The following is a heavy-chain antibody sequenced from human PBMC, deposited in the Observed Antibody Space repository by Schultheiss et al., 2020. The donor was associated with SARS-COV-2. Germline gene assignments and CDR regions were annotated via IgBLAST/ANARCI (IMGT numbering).Heavy chain of an antibody. J-gene: IGHJ6*02. Sequence: GESLKISCAASGFTFSSYAMSWVRQAPGKGLEWVSAISGSGGSTYYADSVKGRFTISRDNSKNTLYLQMNSLRAEDTAVYYCAREETSSSWGGYYYYGMDVWGQGTTVTVSS. V-gene: IGHV3-23*01. D-gene: IGHD6-13*01. CDR3: AREETSSSWGGYYYYGMDV. CDR2: ISGSGGST. CDR1: GFTFSSYA.